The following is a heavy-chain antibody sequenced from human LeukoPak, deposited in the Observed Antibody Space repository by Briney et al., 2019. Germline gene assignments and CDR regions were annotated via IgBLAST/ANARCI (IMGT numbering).Heavy chain of an antibody. V-gene: IGHV4-34*01. D-gene: IGHD2-2*01. CDR1: GGSFSGYY. Sequence: SETLSLTCAVYGGSFSGYYWSWIRQPPGKGLEWIGETNHSGSTNYNPSLKSRVTISVDTSKNQFSLKLSSVTAADTAVYYCARGPPDCSSTSCYAFDAFDIWGQGTMVTVSS. J-gene: IGHJ3*02. CDR2: TNHSGST. CDR3: ARGPPDCSSTSCYAFDAFDI.